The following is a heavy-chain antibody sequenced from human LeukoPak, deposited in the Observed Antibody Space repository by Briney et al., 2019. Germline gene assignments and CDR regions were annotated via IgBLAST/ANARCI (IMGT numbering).Heavy chain of an antibody. V-gene: IGHV4-4*02. Sequence: SETLSLTCTVSGGSITSSNWWSWVRHPPGKGLEWVGEIYHSGGTNCNPSLKSRVTISVDKSKNQFSLNLTSVTAADTAVYYCARTSGSYSYYYYYMDVWGKGTTVTVSS. CDR1: GGSITSSNW. CDR2: IYHSGGT. D-gene: IGHD1-26*01. CDR3: ARTSGSYSYYYYYMDV. J-gene: IGHJ6*03.